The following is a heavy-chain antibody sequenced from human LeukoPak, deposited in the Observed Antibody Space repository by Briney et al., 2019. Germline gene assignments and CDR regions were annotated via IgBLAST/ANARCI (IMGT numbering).Heavy chain of an antibody. CDR1: GGSFSGYY. CDR2: INQSRST. V-gene: IGHV4-34*01. Sequence: PSETLSLTCAVYGGSFSGYYWSWIRQPQGKGLDGIGEINQSRSTNYNPSLKSRVTISLDTSKNQFSLKLSSVTAADTAVYYCARGGPIVLLVYAPYYYYGMDVWGQGTTVTVSS. CDR3: ARGGPIVLLVYAPYYYYGMDV. D-gene: IGHD2-8*01. J-gene: IGHJ6*02.